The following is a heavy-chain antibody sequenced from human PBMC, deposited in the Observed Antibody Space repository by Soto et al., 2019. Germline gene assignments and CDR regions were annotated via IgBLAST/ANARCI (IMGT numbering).Heavy chain of an antibody. D-gene: IGHD5-12*01. Sequence: QVQLVESGGGVVQPGRSLRLSCAASGFTFSSYGMHWVRQAPGKGLEWVAVIWYDGSNKYYADSVKGRFTISRDNSKNTLYLQMNSLRAEDTAVYYCAREEVIAGYNDYLGQGTLVTVSS. CDR2: IWYDGSNK. CDR3: AREEVIAGYNDY. V-gene: IGHV3-33*01. CDR1: GFTFSSYG. J-gene: IGHJ4*02.